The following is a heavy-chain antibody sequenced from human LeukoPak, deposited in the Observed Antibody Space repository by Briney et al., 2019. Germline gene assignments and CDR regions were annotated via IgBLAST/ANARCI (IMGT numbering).Heavy chain of an antibody. V-gene: IGHV3-23*01. CDR3: AKADNLPYYYDQDTPYYFDY. Sequence: GGSLRLSCAASGFTFSSYAMSWVRQAPGKGLEWISAISGSGASTYYADSVKGRFTISRDNSKNTLYLQMNSLRAEDTAVYYCAKADNLPYYYDQDTPYYFDYWGQGTLVTVSS. CDR2: ISGSGAST. J-gene: IGHJ4*02. CDR1: GFTFSSYA. D-gene: IGHD3-22*01.